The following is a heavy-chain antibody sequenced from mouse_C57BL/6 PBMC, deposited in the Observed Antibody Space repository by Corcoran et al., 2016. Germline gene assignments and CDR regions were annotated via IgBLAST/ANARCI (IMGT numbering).Heavy chain of an antibody. CDR3: ARSTVVATGYFDV. D-gene: IGHD1-1*01. CDR2: IDPEDGET. CDR1: GFYIKDYY. Sequence: EVQLQQSGAELVKRGASVKLYCTASGFYIKDYYMHWVKQRTEQGLEWIGRIDPEDGETKYAPKFQGKATITADTSSNTAYLQLSSLTSEDTAVYYCARSTVVATGYFDVWGTGTTVTVSS. V-gene: IGHV14-2*01. J-gene: IGHJ1*03.